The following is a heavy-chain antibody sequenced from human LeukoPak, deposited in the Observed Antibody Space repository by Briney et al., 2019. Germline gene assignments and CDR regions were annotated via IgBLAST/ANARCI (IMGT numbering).Heavy chain of an antibody. CDR2: MNPNSGNT. Sequence: ASVKVSCKASGYTFTSYDINWVQQATGQGLEWMGWMNPNSGNTGYAQKFQGRVTMTRNTSISTAYMELSSLRSEDTAVYYCARVFCSSTSCYVWFDPWGQGTLVTVSS. V-gene: IGHV1-8*01. CDR3: ARVFCSSTSCYVWFDP. CDR1: GYTFTSYD. J-gene: IGHJ5*02. D-gene: IGHD2-2*01.